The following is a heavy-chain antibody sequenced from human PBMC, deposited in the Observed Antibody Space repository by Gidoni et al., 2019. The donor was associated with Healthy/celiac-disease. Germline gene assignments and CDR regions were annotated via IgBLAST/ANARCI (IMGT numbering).Heavy chain of an antibody. CDR2: ISYDGSNK. J-gene: IGHJ4*02. CDR3: AGGSYFDY. D-gene: IGHD1-26*01. V-gene: IGHV3-30-3*01. Sequence: QVHLVASGGGVVQPGRSLRLSCSASGFTFSSYAMHWVRQAPGKGLEWVAVISYDGSNKYYADSVKGRFTISRDNSKNTLYLQMNSLRAEDTAVYYCAGGSYFDYWGQGTLVTVSS. CDR1: GFTFSSYA.